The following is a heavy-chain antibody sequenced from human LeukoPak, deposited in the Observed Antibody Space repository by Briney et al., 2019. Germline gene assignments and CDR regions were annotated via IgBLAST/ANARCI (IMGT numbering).Heavy chain of an antibody. CDR3: ARDRGGYSYGFDY. D-gene: IGHD5-18*01. CDR1: GFTFSSYA. V-gene: IGHV3-30-3*01. Sequence: PGGSLGLSCAASGFTFSSYAMHWVRQAPGKGLEWVAVISYDGSNKYYADSVKGRFTISRDNSKNTLYLQMNSLRAEETAVYYCARDRGGYSYGFDYWGQGTLVTVSS. CDR2: ISYDGSNK. J-gene: IGHJ4*02.